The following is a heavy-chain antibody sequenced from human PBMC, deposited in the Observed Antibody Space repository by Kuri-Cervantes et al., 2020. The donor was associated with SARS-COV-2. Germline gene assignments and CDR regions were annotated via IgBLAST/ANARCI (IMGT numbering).Heavy chain of an antibody. D-gene: IGHD1-26*01. Sequence: ASVKVSCKASGYTFTSYYMHWVRQAPGQGLEWMGIINPSGGSTSYAQKFQGRVTMTRDTSISTAYMELSRLRSDDTAVYYCELSGSYYEGDAFDIWGQGTMVTVSS. CDR2: INPSGGST. CDR3: ELSGSYYEGDAFDI. J-gene: IGHJ3*02. V-gene: IGHV1-46*01. CDR1: GYTFTSYY.